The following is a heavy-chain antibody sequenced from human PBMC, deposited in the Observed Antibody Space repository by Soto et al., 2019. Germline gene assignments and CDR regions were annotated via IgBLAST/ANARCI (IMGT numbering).Heavy chain of an antibody. Sequence: ASVKVPCKASGYTFTSYGISWVRQAPGQGLEWMGCSSADNGNTNYAHKLQGRVTMTTDTSTSTAYMELRSLRSYDTAVYYCARGGFGARIAAADLCDXWGQVALFTVSX. J-gene: IGHJ4*02. V-gene: IGHV1-18*01. CDR2: SSADNGNT. CDR1: GYTFTSYG. D-gene: IGHD6-13*01. CDR3: ARGGFGARIAAADLCDX.